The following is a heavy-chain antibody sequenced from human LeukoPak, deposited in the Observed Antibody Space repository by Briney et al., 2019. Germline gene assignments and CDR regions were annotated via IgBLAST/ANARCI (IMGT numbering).Heavy chain of an antibody. CDR1: GFTFSSYG. CDR3: ANSIGGGVRFLEWSRLDV. V-gene: IGHV3-30*18. D-gene: IGHD3-3*01. CDR2: ISYDGSNK. Sequence: PGRSLRLSCAASGFTFSSYGMHWVRQAPGKGLEWVAVISYDGSNKYYAGSVKGRFTISRDNSKNTLFLQMNSLRAEDTAVYYCANSIGGGVRFLEWSRLDVWGQGTTVTVSS. J-gene: IGHJ6*02.